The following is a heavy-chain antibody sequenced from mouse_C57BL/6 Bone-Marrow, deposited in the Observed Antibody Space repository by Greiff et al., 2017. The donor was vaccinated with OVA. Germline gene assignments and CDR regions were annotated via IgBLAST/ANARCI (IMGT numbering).Heavy chain of an antibody. V-gene: IGHV6-6*01. CDR3: TPLYYYGSSPYYYAMDY. CDR2: IRNKANNHAT. CDR1: GFTFSDAW. D-gene: IGHD1-1*01. Sequence: EVKVEESGGGLVQPGGSMKLSCAASGFTFSDAWMDWVRQSPEKGLEWVAEIRNKANNHATYYAESVKGRFTISRDDSKSSVYLQMNSLRAEDTDIYYCTPLYYYGSSPYYYAMDYWGQGTSVTVSS. J-gene: IGHJ4*01.